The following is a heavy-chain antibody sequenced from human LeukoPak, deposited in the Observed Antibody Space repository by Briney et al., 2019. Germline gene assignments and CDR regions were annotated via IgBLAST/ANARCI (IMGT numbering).Heavy chain of an antibody. CDR3: ARPDCSSTSCYP. CDR2: IYSGGST. CDR1: GFTVSSNY. V-gene: IGHV3-53*01. Sequence: PGGSLRLSCAASGFTVSSNYMSWVRPAPGKGLEWVSVIYSGGSTYYADSVKGRFTISRNNSKNTLYLQMNSLRAEDTAVYYCARPDCSSTSCYPWGQGTLVTVSS. D-gene: IGHD2-2*01. J-gene: IGHJ4*02.